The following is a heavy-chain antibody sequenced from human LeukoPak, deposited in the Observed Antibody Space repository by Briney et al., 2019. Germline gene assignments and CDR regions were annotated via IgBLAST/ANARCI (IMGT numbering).Heavy chain of an antibody. J-gene: IGHJ3*02. Sequence: SETLSLTCTVSGGSISSYFWSWIRQPAGKGLEWIGRIYTSGSTNYNPSLKSRVTRSVDTSKKEFSLKLRSVTAADTAVYYCARGDDFDIWGHGTMVTVSS. CDR2: IYTSGST. V-gene: IGHV4-4*07. CDR3: ARGDDFDI. CDR1: GGSISSYF.